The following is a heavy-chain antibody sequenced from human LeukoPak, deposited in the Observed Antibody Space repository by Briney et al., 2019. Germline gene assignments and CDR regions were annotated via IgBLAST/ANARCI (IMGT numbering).Heavy chain of an antibody. Sequence: GASVKVSCKASGYTFTGYYMHWVRQAPGQGLEWMGRINPNSGGTNYAQKFQGRVTMTRDTSISTAYMELSRLRSDDTAVYYCAREAHTVRNYYDSSGYYPLRYWGQGTLVTVSS. CDR2: INPNSGGT. V-gene: IGHV1-2*06. J-gene: IGHJ4*02. D-gene: IGHD3-22*01. CDR1: GYTFTGYY. CDR3: AREAHTVRNYYDSSGYYPLRY.